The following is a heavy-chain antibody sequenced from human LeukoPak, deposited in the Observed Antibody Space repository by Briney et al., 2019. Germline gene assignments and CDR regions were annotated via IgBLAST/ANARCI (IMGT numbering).Heavy chain of an antibody. D-gene: IGHD6-13*01. CDR2: ISGSGGST. CDR3: ARAIAAAGSDY. J-gene: IGHJ4*02. CDR1: GFTFSSYS. Sequence: PGGSLRLSCAASGFTFSSYSLNWVRQAPGKGLEWVSAISGSGGSTYYADSVKGRFTISRDNSKNTLYLQMNSLRAEDTAVYYCARAIAAAGSDYWGQGTLVTVSS. V-gene: IGHV3-23*01.